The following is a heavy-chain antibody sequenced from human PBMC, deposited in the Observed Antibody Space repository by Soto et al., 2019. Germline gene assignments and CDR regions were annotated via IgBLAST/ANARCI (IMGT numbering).Heavy chain of an antibody. CDR2: VYNSGST. CDR3: ARYRREAVAGYTLDN. V-gene: IGHV4-59*01. J-gene: IGHJ4*02. Sequence: AATLSHTCTVSGGSISSNYWTWIRQPPGKGLEWIGYVYNSGSTNYNPSLKSRVTISEDTSKSQFSLKVNSMTAADTAAYYCARYRREAVAGYTLDNWGQGILVTVSS. CDR1: GGSISSNY. D-gene: IGHD6-13*01.